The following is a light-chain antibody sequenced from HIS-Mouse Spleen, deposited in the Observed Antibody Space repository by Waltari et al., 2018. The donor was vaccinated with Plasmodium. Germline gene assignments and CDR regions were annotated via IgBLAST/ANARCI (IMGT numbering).Light chain of an antibody. Sequence: QSALTQPPSASGSPGQSVTISCTGTRSDVGGYNYVSCYQQHPGKAPKLMIYEVSKRPSGVPDRFSGSKSGNTASLTVSGLQAEDEADYYCSSYAGSNNLVFGGGTKLTV. CDR3: SSYAGSNNLV. J-gene: IGLJ2*01. CDR1: RSDVGGYNY. V-gene: IGLV2-8*01. CDR2: EVS.